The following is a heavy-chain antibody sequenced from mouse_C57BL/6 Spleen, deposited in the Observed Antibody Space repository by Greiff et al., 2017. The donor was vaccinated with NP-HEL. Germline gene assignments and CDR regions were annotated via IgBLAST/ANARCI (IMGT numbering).Heavy chain of an antibody. D-gene: IGHD1-2*01. CDR3: ARISFTTAIDY. Sequence: QVQLKESGAELAKPGASVKLSCKASGYTFTSYWMHWVKQRPGQGLEWIGYINPSSGSTKYNQKFKDKATLTADKSSSTAYMQLSSLTYEDSAVYYCARISFTTAIDYWGQGTTLTVSS. J-gene: IGHJ2*01. V-gene: IGHV1-7*01. CDR1: GYTFTSYW. CDR2: INPSSGST.